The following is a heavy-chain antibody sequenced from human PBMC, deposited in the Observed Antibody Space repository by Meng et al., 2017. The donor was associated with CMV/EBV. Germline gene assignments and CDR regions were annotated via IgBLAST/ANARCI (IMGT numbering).Heavy chain of an antibody. Sequence: GSLRLSCAASGFTFSSYWMSWVRQAPGKGLEWIGSIYYSGSTYYNPSLKSRVTISVDTSKNQFSLKLSSVTAADTAVYYCARDNRIAVADIFDYWGQGTLVTVSS. CDR2: IYYSGST. V-gene: IGHV4-39*07. D-gene: IGHD6-19*01. J-gene: IGHJ4*02. CDR3: ARDNRIAVADIFDY. CDR1: GFTFSSYW.